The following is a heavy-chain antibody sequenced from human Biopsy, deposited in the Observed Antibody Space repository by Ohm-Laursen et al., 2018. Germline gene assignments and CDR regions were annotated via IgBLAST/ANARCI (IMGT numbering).Heavy chain of an antibody. D-gene: IGHD2-15*01. CDR3: ARAGRYCSGGGCYSWFDS. J-gene: IGHJ5*01. V-gene: IGHV3-72*01. CDR1: GFTFADYC. CDR2: IRDKANSYTT. Sequence: SLRLSCAASGFTFADYCMNWVRQAPGKGLEWVGRIRDKANSYTTDYAASVKGRFTISRDDSKNSLYLQMNSLKTEDTALYYCARAGRYCSGGGCYSWFDSWGQGTLVTVSS.